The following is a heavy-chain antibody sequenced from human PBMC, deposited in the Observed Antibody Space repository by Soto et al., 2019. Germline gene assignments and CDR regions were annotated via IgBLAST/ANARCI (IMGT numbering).Heavy chain of an antibody. CDR2: IIPIFGTA. Sequence: QVQLVQSGAEVKKPGSSVKVSCKASGGTFSSYAISWVRQAPGQGLEWMGGIIPIFGTANYAQKFQGRVTITADKSTSTAYMELSSVRSEDTAVYYCEREDSSSSAYYYGMDVWGQGTTVTVSS. CDR3: EREDSSSSAYYYGMDV. J-gene: IGHJ6*02. V-gene: IGHV1-69*06. CDR1: GGTFSSYA. D-gene: IGHD6-6*01.